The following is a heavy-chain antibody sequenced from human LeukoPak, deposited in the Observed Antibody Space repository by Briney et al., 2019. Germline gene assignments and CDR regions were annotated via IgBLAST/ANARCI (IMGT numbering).Heavy chain of an antibody. J-gene: IGHJ4*02. Sequence: ASVKVSCKASGYTFTSYDINWVRQVTGQGLEWMGWINPNSGGTNYAQKFQGRVTMTRDTSISTAYMELSRLRSDDTAVYYCAREVGWQLYYFDYWGQGTLVTVSS. V-gene: IGHV1-2*02. D-gene: IGHD6-13*01. CDR3: AREVGWQLYYFDY. CDR2: INPNSGGT. CDR1: GYTFTSYD.